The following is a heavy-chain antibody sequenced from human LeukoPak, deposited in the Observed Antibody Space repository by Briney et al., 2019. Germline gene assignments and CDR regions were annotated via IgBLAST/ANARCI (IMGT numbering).Heavy chain of an antibody. Sequence: ASVKVSCKASGYTFTSYYMHWVRQAPGQGLEWMGIINPSGGSTSYAQKFQGRVTITADESTSTAYMELSSLRSEDTAVYYCARQGIQTYYFDYWGQGTLVTVSS. J-gene: IGHJ4*02. CDR1: GYTFTSYY. CDR3: ARQGIQTYYFDY. V-gene: IGHV1-46*01. CDR2: INPSGGST. D-gene: IGHD5-18*01.